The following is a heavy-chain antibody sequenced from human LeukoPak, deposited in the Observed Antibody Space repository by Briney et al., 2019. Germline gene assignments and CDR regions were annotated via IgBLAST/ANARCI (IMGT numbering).Heavy chain of an antibody. CDR1: EYTFTGYY. J-gene: IGHJ4*02. Sequence: ASVKVSCKASEYTFTGYYMHWVRQAPGQGLEWMGWINPNSGGTNYAQKFQGRVTMTRDTSISTAYMELSRLRSDDTAVYYCARVAGALMTIYRWGQGTLVTVSS. D-gene: IGHD4/OR15-4a*01. CDR2: INPNSGGT. CDR3: ARVAGALMTIYR. V-gene: IGHV1-2*02.